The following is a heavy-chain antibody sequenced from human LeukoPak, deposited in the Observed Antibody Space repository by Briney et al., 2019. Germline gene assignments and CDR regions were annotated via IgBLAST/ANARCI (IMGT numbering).Heavy chain of an antibody. Sequence: GGSLRLSCAASGFTFSSYGMHWVRQAPGKGLEWVAFIRYDGSNKYYADSVKGRFTISRDNSKNTLYLQMNSLRAEDTAVYYCAKVPRIARLGAFYFDYWGQGTLVTVSS. J-gene: IGHJ4*02. CDR1: GFTFSSYG. CDR3: AKVPRIARLGAFYFDY. CDR2: IRYDGSNK. D-gene: IGHD1-26*01. V-gene: IGHV3-30*02.